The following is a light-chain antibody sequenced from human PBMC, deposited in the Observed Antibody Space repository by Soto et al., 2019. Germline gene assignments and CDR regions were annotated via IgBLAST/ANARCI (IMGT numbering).Light chain of an antibody. CDR2: EVT. Sequence: QSALTQPASVSGSPGQSITISCTGTSSDVGGYNYVSWYQQHPGKAPKLLIFEVTSRPSWVSDRFSGSKSTNTASLTISGLQPDDEADYYCSSYTARSTHVFXTGTKVTVL. CDR3: SSYTARSTHV. V-gene: IGLV2-14*01. J-gene: IGLJ1*01. CDR1: SSDVGGYNY.